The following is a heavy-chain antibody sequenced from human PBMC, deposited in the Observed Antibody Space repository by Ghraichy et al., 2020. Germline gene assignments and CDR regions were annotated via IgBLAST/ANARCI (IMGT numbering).Heavy chain of an antibody. Sequence: GGSLRLSCAASGFTFSSYAMSWVRQAPGKGLEWVSAISGSGGSTYYADSVKGRFTISRDNSKNTLYLQMNSLRAEDTAVYYCAKDLARGSYYIGGPGYWGQGTLVTVSS. CDR1: GFTFSSYA. CDR3: AKDLARGSYYIGGPGY. J-gene: IGHJ4*02. V-gene: IGHV3-23*01. CDR2: ISGSGGST. D-gene: IGHD1-26*01.